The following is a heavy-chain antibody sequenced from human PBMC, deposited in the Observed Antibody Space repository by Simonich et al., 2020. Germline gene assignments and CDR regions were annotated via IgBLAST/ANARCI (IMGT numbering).Heavy chain of an antibody. CDR1: GGSISRSSYY. Sequence: QLQLQESGPGLVKPSETLSLTCTVSGGSISRSSYYWGWIRQPQGNGLEWIGSIYYSGRTYSNPSLKSRVTISVDTSKNQFSLKLSSVTAADTAVYYCARWAYSSSYFDYWGQGTLVTVSS. CDR2: IYYSGRT. V-gene: IGHV4-39*01. J-gene: IGHJ4*02. D-gene: IGHD6-6*01. CDR3: ARWAYSSSYFDY.